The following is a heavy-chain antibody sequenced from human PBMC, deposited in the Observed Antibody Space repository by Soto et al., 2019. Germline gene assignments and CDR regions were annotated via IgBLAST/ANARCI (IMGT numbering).Heavy chain of an antibody. J-gene: IGHJ4*02. CDR3: AMLPVVLFFFDF. V-gene: IGHV3-23*01. Sequence: EVQLLDSGGGLVQPGGSLRLSCAASGFTFITYAMSWVRQAPGKGLEWVSIISGSGGSTYYPDSVKGRFTISRDNSKNTLYLKINTLRADDTPVFFCAMLPVVLFFFDFWGREPLVTVPS. D-gene: IGHD2-2*01. CDR2: ISGSGGST. CDR1: GFTFITYA.